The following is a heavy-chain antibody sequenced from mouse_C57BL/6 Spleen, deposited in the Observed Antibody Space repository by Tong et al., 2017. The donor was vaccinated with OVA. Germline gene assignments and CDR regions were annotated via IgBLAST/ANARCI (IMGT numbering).Heavy chain of an antibody. CDR1: GYSFTGYY. V-gene: IGHV1-42*01. CDR2: INPSTGGT. J-gene: IGHJ2*01. D-gene: IGHD1-1*01. CDR3: ASSGSSYDY. Sequence: EVQLQESGPELVKPGASVKISCKASGYSFTGYYMNWVKQSPEKSLEWIGEINPSTGGTTYNQKFKAKATLTVDKSSSTAYMQLKSLTSEDSAVYYCASSGSSYDYWGQGTTLTVSS.